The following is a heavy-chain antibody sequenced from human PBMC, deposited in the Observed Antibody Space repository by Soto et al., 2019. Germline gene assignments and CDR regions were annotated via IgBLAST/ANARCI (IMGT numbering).Heavy chain of an antibody. J-gene: IGHJ3*02. D-gene: IGHD1-26*01. V-gene: IGHV3-30*03. Sequence: QVQLVESGGGVVQPGRSLRLSCAASGFTFSIYGMHWVRHAPGKGLEWVAMIAFDGSEKYYTDSVKGRFHISRDSSKNTMYLHMDSLRVEDTAVYYCARDRRLYYSDAFDIWGQGTTVTVSS. CDR2: IAFDGSEK. CDR1: GFTFSIYG. CDR3: ARDRRLYYSDAFDI.